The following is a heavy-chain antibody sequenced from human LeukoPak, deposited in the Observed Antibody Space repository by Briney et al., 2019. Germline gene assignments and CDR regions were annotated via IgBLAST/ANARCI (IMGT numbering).Heavy chain of an antibody. CDR1: GGSISSYY. V-gene: IGHV4-59*08. Sequence: PSETLSLTCSVYGGSISSYYWSWIRQPPGKGLEWIGYIYYSGRTKYNPSLKSRVTISVDRSKKQFSLRLSSVTAADTAVYYCARQGSCWYEEIDYWGRGTLVTVSS. D-gene: IGHD6-19*01. J-gene: IGHJ4*02. CDR3: ARQGSCWYEEIDY. CDR2: IYYSGRT.